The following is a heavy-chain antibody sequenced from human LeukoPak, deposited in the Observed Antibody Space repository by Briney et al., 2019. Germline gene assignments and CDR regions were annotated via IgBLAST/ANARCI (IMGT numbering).Heavy chain of an antibody. V-gene: IGHV4-4*02. J-gene: IGHJ3*02. CDR1: GGSISSSNW. CDR2: IFHSGSP. D-gene: IGHD3/OR15-3a*01. Sequence: SETLSLTCAVSGGSISSSNWWSWVRQPPGKGLEWIGEIFHSGSPNYNPSLKSRVTISVDTSKNQFSLKLSSVTAADTAVYYCARWAGTGFDAFDIWGQGTMVTVSS. CDR3: ARWAGTGFDAFDI.